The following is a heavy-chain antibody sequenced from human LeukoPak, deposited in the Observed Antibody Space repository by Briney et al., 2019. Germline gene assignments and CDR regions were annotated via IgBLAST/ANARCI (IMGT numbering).Heavy chain of an antibody. D-gene: IGHD3-10*01. CDR3: AVYYYGSGSYYNSHGMDV. CDR1: GGSICSYY. Sequence: SETLSLTCTVSGGSICSYYWSWIRQPAGKGLEWIGRIYTSGSTNYNPSLKSRVTMSVDTSKNQFSLKLSSVTAADTAVYYCAVYYYGSGSYYNSHGMDVWGQGTTVTVSS. J-gene: IGHJ6*02. CDR2: IYTSGST. V-gene: IGHV4-4*07.